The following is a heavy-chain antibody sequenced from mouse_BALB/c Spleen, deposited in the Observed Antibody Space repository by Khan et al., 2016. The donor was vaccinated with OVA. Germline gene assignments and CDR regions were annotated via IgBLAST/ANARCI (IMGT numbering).Heavy chain of an antibody. V-gene: IGHV5-6*01. J-gene: IGHJ3*01. D-gene: IGHD2-13*01. CDR3: ASHVTGSFAY. CDR1: GFTFSSYS. Sequence: EVELVESGGDLVKSGGSLKLPCAASGFTFSSYSMSWVRQTPDKRLEPVATISSGGDYTYYPDSVKGRFTSSRDNAQNPLYLKRSSLKSEETAMYYCASHVTGSFAYWGQGTLVTVSA. CDR2: ISSGGDYT.